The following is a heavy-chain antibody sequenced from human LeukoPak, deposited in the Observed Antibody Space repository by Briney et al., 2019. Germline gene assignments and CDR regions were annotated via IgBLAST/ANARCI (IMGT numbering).Heavy chain of an antibody. CDR3: ARERDGYNYD. CDR1: GGSISSYY. V-gene: IGHV4-59*01. J-gene: IGHJ4*02. CDR2: IYYSGST. D-gene: IGHD5-24*01. Sequence: PSETQSLTCTVSGGSISSYYWSWIRQPPGKGLEWIGYIYYSGSTNYNPSLKSRVTISVDTSKNQFSLKLSSVTAADTAVYYCARERDGYNYDWGQGTLVTVSS.